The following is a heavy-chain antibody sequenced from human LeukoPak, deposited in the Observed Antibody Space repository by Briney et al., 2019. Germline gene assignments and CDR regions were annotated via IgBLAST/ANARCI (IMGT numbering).Heavy chain of an antibody. Sequence: PSQTLSLTCTVSGASLSRYYWSWIRQPAGKGLEWIGRIYTSGSTNQNPSLKSRVAMSVDTSKNQFSLKLSSVTAADTAVYYCARASLYYSFAFDMCGQGTVATVSS. CDR2: IYTSGST. J-gene: IGHJ3*02. CDR1: GASLSRYY. CDR3: ARASLYYSFAFDM. V-gene: IGHV4-4*07. D-gene: IGHD3-16*02.